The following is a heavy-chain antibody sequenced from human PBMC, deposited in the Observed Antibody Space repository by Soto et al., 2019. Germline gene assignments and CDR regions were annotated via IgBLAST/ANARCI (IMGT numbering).Heavy chain of an antibody. V-gene: IGHV1-69*01. J-gene: IGHJ6*02. CDR1: GGILSNNA. Sequence: QVQLVQSGAEVKKPGSSVKVSCETSGGILSNNAISWVRQAPGQGLEWMGGIVPILGTANYALKFPGRVTLRADESTNAAYMELSRLRSYDRAVVYCAMAVSTVLVVGMDVWGLGTTVTAS. CDR2: IVPILGTA. CDR3: AMAVSTVLVVGMDV. D-gene: IGHD2-8*02.